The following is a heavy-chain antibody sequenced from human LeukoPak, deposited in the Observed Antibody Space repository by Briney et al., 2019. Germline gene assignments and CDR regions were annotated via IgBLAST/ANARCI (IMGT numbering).Heavy chain of an antibody. J-gene: IGHJ5*02. CDR3: ARGANSGSYRNWFDP. CDR2: IYYSGST. Sequence: SETLSLTCTVSGGSISSNYWSWIRQPPGKGLEWIGYIYYSGSTNYNPSLKSRVTISVDTSKNQFSLRLNSVTAADTAVYYCARGANSGSYRNWFDPWGQGTPVTVSS. D-gene: IGHD1-26*01. CDR1: GGSISSNY. V-gene: IGHV4-59*01.